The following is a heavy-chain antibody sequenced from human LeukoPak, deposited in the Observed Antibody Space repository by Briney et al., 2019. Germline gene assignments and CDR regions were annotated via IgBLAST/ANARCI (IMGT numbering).Heavy chain of an antibody. CDR2: IHHSGAT. CDR1: GVSITTNY. CDR3: ARSSAHSYGDFHF. Sequence: ASETLSLTCSVSGVSITTNYWSWIRQPPGKGLEWLGYIHHSGATSYNPSLKSRGTMSLDTSNNQFSLKVTSVTAADTAVYYRARSSAHSYGDFHFWGQGNLVTVSS. V-gene: IGHV4-59*01. J-gene: IGHJ4*02. D-gene: IGHD5-18*01.